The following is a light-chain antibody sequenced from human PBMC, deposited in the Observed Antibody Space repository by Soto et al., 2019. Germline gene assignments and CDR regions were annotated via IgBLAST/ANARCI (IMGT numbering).Light chain of an antibody. Sequence: EIVMTQSPATLSLSPWEIATLSCRASQSVSTYLAWYQQKSGQAPRLLIYDAPNRAPGIPARFSGSGSGTDFTLTISSLEPEDFAVYYCQQRSNSPLTFGGGTKVDIK. CDR1: QSVSTY. CDR3: QQRSNSPLT. CDR2: DAP. J-gene: IGKJ4*01. V-gene: IGKV3-11*01.